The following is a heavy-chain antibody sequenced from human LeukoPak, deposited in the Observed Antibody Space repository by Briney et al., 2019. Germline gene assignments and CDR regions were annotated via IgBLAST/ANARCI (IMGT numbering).Heavy chain of an antibody. CDR3: ASGATTVTTYFDY. D-gene: IGHD4-17*01. V-gene: IGHV4-39*07. CDR1: GGSISSSSYY. Sequence: SETLSLTCTVSGGSISSSSYYWGWIRQPPGKGLEWIGSIYYSGSTYYNPSLKSRVTISVDTSKNQFSLKLSSVTAADTAVYYCASGATTVTTYFDYWGQGTLVTVSS. CDR2: IYYSGST. J-gene: IGHJ4*02.